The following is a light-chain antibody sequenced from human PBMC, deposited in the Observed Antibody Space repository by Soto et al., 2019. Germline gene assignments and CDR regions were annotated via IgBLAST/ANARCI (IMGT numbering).Light chain of an antibody. J-gene: IGLJ2*01. CDR1: SSDVGGYYL. CDR2: ECV. V-gene: IGLV2-23*01. CDR3: SSYTGSSSSVV. Sequence: QSALTQPASLSGSPGQSITISCTGTSSDVGGYYLVSWYQHHPGKAPILMIYECVKRPSGVSNRFSGSKSGNTASLTISGLQPEDEADYYCSSYTGSSSSVVFGGGTKLTVL.